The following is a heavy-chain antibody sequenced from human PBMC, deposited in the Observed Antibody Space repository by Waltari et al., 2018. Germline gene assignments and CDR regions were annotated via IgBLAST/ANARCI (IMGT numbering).Heavy chain of an antibody. CDR1: GGSISSSSYY. CDR3: AGLPRATENNWFDP. Sequence: QLQLQESGPGLVKPSETLSLTCTVSGGSISSSSYYWGWIRQPPGKGLEWIGSIYYSGSTYYNPSLKSRVTISVDTSKNQFSLKLSSVTAADTAVYYCAGLPRATENNWFDPWGQGTLVTVSS. V-gene: IGHV4-39*07. J-gene: IGHJ5*02. CDR2: IYYSGST. D-gene: IGHD1-26*01.